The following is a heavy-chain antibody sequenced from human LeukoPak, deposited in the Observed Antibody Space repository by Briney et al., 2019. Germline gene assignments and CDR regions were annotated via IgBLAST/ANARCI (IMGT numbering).Heavy chain of an antibody. J-gene: IGHJ4*02. CDR3: AKDRNVDTAMVTDY. CDR2: TSARGGST. V-gene: IGHV3-23*01. Sequence: PGGSLRLSCAASGFTFSTYGMSWVRQAPGKGLEWVSATSARGGSTYYADSVKGRFTISRDNSKNTLYLQMNSLRAEDTAVYYCAKDRNVDTAMVTDYWGQGTLVTVSS. CDR1: GFTFSTYG. D-gene: IGHD5-18*01.